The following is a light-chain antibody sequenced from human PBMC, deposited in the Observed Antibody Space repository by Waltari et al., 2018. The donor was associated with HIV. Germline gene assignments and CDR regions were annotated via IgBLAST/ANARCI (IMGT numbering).Light chain of an antibody. Sequence: DIQMTQSPLTLSASVGDRVTITCRASQSISSWLAWYQQKPGKAPKLLIYKASSLESGVPSRFSGSGSGTEFTLTISSLQPDDFATYYCQQYNSYSYTFGQGTKLEIK. V-gene: IGKV1-5*03. CDR1: QSISSW. CDR3: QQYNSYSYT. J-gene: IGKJ2*01. CDR2: KAS.